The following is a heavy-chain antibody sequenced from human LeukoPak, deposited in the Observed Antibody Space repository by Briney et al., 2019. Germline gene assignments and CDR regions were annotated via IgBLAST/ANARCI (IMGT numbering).Heavy chain of an antibody. J-gene: IGHJ4*02. V-gene: IGHV1-2*02. D-gene: IGHD2-2*01. Sequence: ASVKVSCKASGYTFTGYYMHWVRQAPGQGLEWMGWINPNSGGTNYAQKFQGRVTMTRDTSISTAYMELNRMRSDDTAVYYCARGVGGDVVVPAAYDYWGQGTLVTASS. CDR1: GYTFTGYY. CDR2: INPNSGGT. CDR3: ARGVGGDVVVPAAYDY.